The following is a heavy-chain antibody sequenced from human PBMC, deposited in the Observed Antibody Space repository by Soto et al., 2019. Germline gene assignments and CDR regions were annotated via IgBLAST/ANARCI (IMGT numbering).Heavy chain of an antibody. J-gene: IGHJ2*01. CDR2: IYYSGTT. D-gene: IGHD2-15*01. Sequence: QVQLQESGPGLVKPSQTLSLTCTVSGGSIDSGGSYWSWIRQSPGEGLEWLGYIYYSGTTYYNPSLQSRVSIALDTSKNQFSLKLRSVTAADTAIYYCASGHCFGSSCSYLDLWGRGTLVTVSS. CDR1: GGSIDSGGSY. V-gene: IGHV4-31*03. CDR3: ASGHCFGSSCSYLDL.